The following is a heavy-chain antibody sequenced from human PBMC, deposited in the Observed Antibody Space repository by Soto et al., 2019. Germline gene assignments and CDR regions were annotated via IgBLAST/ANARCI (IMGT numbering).Heavy chain of an antibody. Sequence: PGGSLRLSCAASGFTFSDYYMSWIRQAPGKGLEWVSYISSSGSTIYYADSVKGRFTISRDNAKNSLYLQMNSLRAEDTAVYYGSRDMHYGSVKLDYWGQGTLVTV. D-gene: IGHD3-10*01. CDR2: ISSSGSTI. CDR1: GFTFSDYY. CDR3: SRDMHYGSVKLDY. V-gene: IGHV3-11*01. J-gene: IGHJ4*02.